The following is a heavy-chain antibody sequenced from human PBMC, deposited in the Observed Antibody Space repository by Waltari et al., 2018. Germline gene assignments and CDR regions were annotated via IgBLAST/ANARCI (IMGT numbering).Heavy chain of an antibody. D-gene: IGHD4-17*01. CDR2: ISSSGSTI. J-gene: IGHJ6*02. V-gene: IGHV3-48*03. CDR3: ASLNGDYYYYYGMDV. CDR1: GFTFSSYE. Sequence: EVQLVESGGGLVQPGGSLRLSCAASGFTFSSYEIHWVRQAPGKGLEWVSYISSSGSTIYYADSVKGRFTISRDNAKNSLYLQMNSLRAEDTAVYYCASLNGDYYYYYGMDVWDQGTTVTVSS.